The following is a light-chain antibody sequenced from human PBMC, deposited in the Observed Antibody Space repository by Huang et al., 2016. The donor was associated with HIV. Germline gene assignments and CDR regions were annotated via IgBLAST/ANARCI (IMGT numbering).Light chain of an antibody. J-gene: IGKJ2*01. CDR3: QQSYNLPYT. CDR1: QSITTY. CDR2: ATS. V-gene: IGKV1-39*01. Sequence: DIQMTQSPPSLSASLRDRVTITCRASQSITTYLNWYRHKPGEAPELLIHATSTLQNGVTSRFSGGGSGTDFTLTITNLQPEDVASYYCQQSYNLPYTFGRGTKVDIK.